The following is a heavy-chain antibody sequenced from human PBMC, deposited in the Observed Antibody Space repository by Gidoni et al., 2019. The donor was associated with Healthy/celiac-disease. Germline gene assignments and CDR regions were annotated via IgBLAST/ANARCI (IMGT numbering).Heavy chain of an antibody. J-gene: IGHJ5*02. Sequence: QVQLVQSGAEVKKPGASVKVSCKASGYTFTSYYMHWVRQAPGQGLEWMGIINPSGGSTSYAQKFQGRVTMTRDTSTSTVYMELSSLRSEDTAVYYCARAATGLYYDFWSGQYQNWFDPWGQGTLVTVSS. D-gene: IGHD3-3*01. CDR2: INPSGGST. V-gene: IGHV1-46*01. CDR3: ARAATGLYYDFWSGQYQNWFDP. CDR1: GYTFTSYY.